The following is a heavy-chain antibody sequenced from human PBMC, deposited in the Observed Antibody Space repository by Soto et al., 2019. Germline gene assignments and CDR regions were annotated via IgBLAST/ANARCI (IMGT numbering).Heavy chain of an antibody. CDR1: GFTFDDYA. J-gene: IGHJ4*02. Sequence: GGSLRLSCAASGFTFDDYAMHWVRQAPGKGLEWVSGISWNSGSIGYADSVKGRFTISRDNAKNSLYLQMNSLRAEDTALYYCAKDFSRGKTAETYMVRGVILGYFDYWGQGTLVTVSS. CDR2: ISWNSGSI. D-gene: IGHD3-10*01. CDR3: AKDFSRGKTAETYMVRGVILGYFDY. V-gene: IGHV3-9*01.